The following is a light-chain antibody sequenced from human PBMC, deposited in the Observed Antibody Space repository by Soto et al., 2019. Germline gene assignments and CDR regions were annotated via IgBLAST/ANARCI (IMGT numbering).Light chain of an antibody. J-gene: IGKJ1*01. V-gene: IGKV3-20*01. Sequence: ESVLAQSPGTLSLSPGERATLSCMASQSVTNSFLAWYQQKPGQAPSLLIYGASRRATGIPDRFTGSGSGTDFTLTISRLEPEDFAVYYCQQYVRSPWAFGQGTKVEI. CDR3: QQYVRSPWA. CDR1: QSVTNSF. CDR2: GAS.